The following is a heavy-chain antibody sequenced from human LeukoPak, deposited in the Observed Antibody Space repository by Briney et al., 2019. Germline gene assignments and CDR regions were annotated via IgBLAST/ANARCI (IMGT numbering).Heavy chain of an antibody. V-gene: IGHV3-23*01. D-gene: IGHD6-13*01. CDR2: ISGSGGST. CDR1: GFTFSSYA. J-gene: IGHJ6*02. CDR3: AKDRLGIAAAGTSGLRYYYFYGMDV. Sequence: GGSLRLSCAASGFTFSSYAMSWVRQAPGKGLEWVSAISGSGGSTYYADSVKGRFTISRDNSMNTLYLQMNSLRDEDTAVYYCAKDRLGIAAAGTSGLRYYYFYGMDVWGQGTTVTVSS.